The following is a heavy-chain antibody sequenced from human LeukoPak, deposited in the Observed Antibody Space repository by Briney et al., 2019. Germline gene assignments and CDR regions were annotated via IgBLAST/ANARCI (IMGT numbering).Heavy chain of an antibody. CDR3: ARWYSSGWYSDY. J-gene: IGHJ4*02. CDR2: VSGTSEYI. D-gene: IGHD6-19*01. V-gene: IGHV3-21*06. Sequence: GGSLRLSCAASGFSFSTYSIIWVRQAPGKGLEWVSSVSGTSEYIYYADSVRGRFTISRDNAKNTVYLQMNSLRAEDTAVYYCARWYSSGWYSDYWGQGTLVTVSS. CDR1: GFSFSTYS.